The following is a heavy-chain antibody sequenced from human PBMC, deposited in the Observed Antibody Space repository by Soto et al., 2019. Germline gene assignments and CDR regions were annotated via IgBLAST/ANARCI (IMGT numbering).Heavy chain of an antibody. Sequence: QVQLQESGPGLVKPSQTLSLTCTVSGGSISSGDYFWSWIRQSPGKGLEWIGYISSIGSTYYNPSLKSRVSVSRDTSKNQFSLKLSSVTTTDTAVYYCARGLVIRPYYYQGMDVWGQGTTVTVSS. J-gene: IGHJ6*02. CDR2: ISSIGST. D-gene: IGHD3-9*01. V-gene: IGHV4-30-4*01. CDR1: GGSISSGDYF. CDR3: ARGLVIRPYYYQGMDV.